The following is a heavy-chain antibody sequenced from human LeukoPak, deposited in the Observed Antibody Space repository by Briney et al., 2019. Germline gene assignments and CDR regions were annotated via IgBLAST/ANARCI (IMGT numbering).Heavy chain of an antibody. CDR1: GFTFSSYS. Sequence: PGGSLRLSCAASGFTFSSYSMNWVRQAPGKGLEWVSYISSASNTIYYADSVKGRFTISRDNSKNTLYLQMNSLRVEDTAVYYCAKVSRPDWNFDWFDPWGQGTLVTVSS. CDR2: ISSASNTI. J-gene: IGHJ5*02. V-gene: IGHV3-48*01. D-gene: IGHD1-7*01. CDR3: AKVSRPDWNFDWFDP.